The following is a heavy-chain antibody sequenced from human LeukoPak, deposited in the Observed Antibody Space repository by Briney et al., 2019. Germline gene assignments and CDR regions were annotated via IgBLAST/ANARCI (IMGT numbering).Heavy chain of an antibody. Sequence: SETLSLTCTVSGGSISSYYWSWIRQPPGKGLEWIGYIYDSGSTGYNPSLKSRVTISVDTSKNQFSLKVSSVTAADTAVYYCASLNTADAFDIWGQGTMVTVSS. D-gene: IGHD2/OR15-2a*01. V-gene: IGHV4-59*01. CDR2: IYDSGST. CDR1: GGSISSYY. CDR3: ASLNTADAFDI. J-gene: IGHJ3*02.